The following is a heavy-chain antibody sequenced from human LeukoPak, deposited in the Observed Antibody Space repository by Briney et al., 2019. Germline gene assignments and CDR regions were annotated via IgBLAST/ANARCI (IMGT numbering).Heavy chain of an antibody. J-gene: IGHJ4*02. CDR3: ATGQWRVPSLDY. CDR1: GYTFISYG. D-gene: IGHD2-8*01. Sequence: ASVKVSCKASGYTFISYGISWVRQAPGQGLEWMGWISAYNGNTNYAQKLQGRVTMTTDTSTSTAYMELRSLRSDDTAVYYCATGQWRVPSLDYWGQGTLVTVSS. V-gene: IGHV1-18*01. CDR2: ISAYNGNT.